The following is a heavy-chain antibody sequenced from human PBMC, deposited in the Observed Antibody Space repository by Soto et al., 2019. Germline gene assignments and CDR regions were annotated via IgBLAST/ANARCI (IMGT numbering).Heavy chain of an antibody. Sequence: GGSLRLSCAGFGFTFSDYWMTWVRQAPGKGLEWVANIKEDGSEKFYADSVKGRFTISRDNAKNSLYLQINSLRAEDTAVYYCARERLWFGELPYYVLDFSGQGTSVTVSS. CDR3: ARERLWFGELPYYVLDF. J-gene: IGHJ6*02. CDR2: IKEDGSEK. V-gene: IGHV3-7*03. D-gene: IGHD3-10*01. CDR1: GFTFSDYW.